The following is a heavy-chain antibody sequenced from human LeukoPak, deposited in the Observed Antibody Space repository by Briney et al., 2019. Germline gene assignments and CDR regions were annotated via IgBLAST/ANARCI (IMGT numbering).Heavy chain of an antibody. J-gene: IGHJ6*02. D-gene: IGHD1-1*01. V-gene: IGHV3-74*01. CDR2: INNDGSSA. Sequence: GGSLRLSCAASGFTFNNYWIHWVRQVPGKGLVWVSRINNDGSSASYVDSVKGRFTISRDNAKNTLFLQMNSLRAEDTAVYYCARRGTGHGMDVWGQGTTVVVSS. CDR3: ARRGTGHGMDV. CDR1: GFTFNNYW.